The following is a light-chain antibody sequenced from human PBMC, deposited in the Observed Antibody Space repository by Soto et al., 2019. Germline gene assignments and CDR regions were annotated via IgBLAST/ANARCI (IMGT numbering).Light chain of an antibody. CDR2: AAS. CDR1: QSVSSY. CDR3: QQHGTWTLT. J-gene: IGKJ4*01. Sequence: ETVMTQSPATLSVSPGERATLSCGASQSVSSYLAWYQQKPGQAPRLLIYAASTRATGIPARFSGSGSGTEFTLTISSLQSEDFAVYHCQQHGTWTLTFGGGKKVEIK. V-gene: IGKV3-15*01.